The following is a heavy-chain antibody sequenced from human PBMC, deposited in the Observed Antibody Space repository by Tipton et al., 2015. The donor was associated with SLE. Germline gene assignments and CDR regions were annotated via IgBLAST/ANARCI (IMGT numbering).Heavy chain of an antibody. CDR2: INSDGSST. V-gene: IGHV3-74*01. Sequence: SLRLSCAASGFTFSSYSMNWVRQAPGKGLVWVSRINSDGSSTSYADSVKGRFTISRDNAKNSLYLQMNSLRAEDTAVYYCARGGGSVTTGLGYWGQGTLVTVSS. CDR1: GFTFSSYS. CDR3: ARGGGSVTTGLGY. D-gene: IGHD4-17*01. J-gene: IGHJ4*02.